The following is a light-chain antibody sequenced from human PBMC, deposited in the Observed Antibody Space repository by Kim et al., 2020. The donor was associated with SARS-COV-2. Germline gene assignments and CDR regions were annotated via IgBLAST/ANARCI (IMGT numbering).Light chain of an antibody. J-gene: IGLJ2*01. Sequence: QRVTISCAGSISNSEAGYGVRWDQQLPGTAPKLLSYGNSNRPSGVPDRFSGSKSGTAACLAITGLQAEDGADYYCQSYDSSLSGSVFCGGTQLTVL. CDR1: ISNSEAGYG. CDR2: GNS. CDR3: QSYDSSLSGSV. V-gene: IGLV1-40*01.